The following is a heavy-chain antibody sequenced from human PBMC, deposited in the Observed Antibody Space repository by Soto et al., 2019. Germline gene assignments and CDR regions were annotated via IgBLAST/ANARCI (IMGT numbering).Heavy chain of an antibody. J-gene: IGHJ5*02. V-gene: IGHV4-59*08. D-gene: IGHD2-15*01. CDR2: MYYGGRT. Sequence: SQTLSLTCTVSGGSISSYYWSWIRQPPGKGLEWIGYMYYGGRTNYNPSLKSRVTISVDTSKMQVSLKLSSVTAADTAVYFCARGTPSPLIVRSSRGPWFDPWGQGTLVTVSS. CDR3: ARGTPSPLIVRSSRGPWFDP. CDR1: GGSISSYY.